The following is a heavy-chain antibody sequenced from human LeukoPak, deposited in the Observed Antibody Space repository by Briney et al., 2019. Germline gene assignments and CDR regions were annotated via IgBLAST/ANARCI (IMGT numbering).Heavy chain of an antibody. CDR1: GYTFTCNY. CDR2: INPNSGGT. CDR3: AIYSGYDWEFDY. J-gene: IGHJ4*01. Sequence: ASVTLSFTASGYTFTCNYMHWMRLAHAPGLGRMGCINPNSGGTNYAQKFQRRVTITSDTYITTAYMELSRLGSDDTAVYYCAIYSGYDWEFDYWGQGTLVTVSS. V-gene: IGHV1-2*02. D-gene: IGHD5-12*01.